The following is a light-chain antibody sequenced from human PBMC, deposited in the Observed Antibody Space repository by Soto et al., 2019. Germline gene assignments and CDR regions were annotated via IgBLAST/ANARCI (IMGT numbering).Light chain of an antibody. V-gene: IGKV1-5*03. Sequence: DIQMTQSPSTLSASVGDRVTITCRASQSISNWLAWYQQKPGKAPKLLIFKASSLESGVPSRFSGSGSGTEFTLTISSLQPDDFATYYCQQHDSYSYTFGQGTKVDIK. J-gene: IGKJ2*01. CDR3: QQHDSYSYT. CDR2: KAS. CDR1: QSISNW.